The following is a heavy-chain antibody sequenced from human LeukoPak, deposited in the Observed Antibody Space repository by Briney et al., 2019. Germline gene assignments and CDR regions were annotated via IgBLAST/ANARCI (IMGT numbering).Heavy chain of an antibody. V-gene: IGHV1-8*01. CDR2: MNPNSGNT. D-gene: IGHD2-2*02. CDR3: ARRKIDIVVVPAAISGTAKSRPIMDV. CDR1: GYTFTSYD. Sequence: GASVKVSCKASGYTFTSYDINWVRQATRQGPEWMGWMNPNSGNTGYAQKFQGRVTMTRNTSINTAYMELSSLRSEDTAVYYCARRKIDIVVVPAAISGTAKSRPIMDVWGKGTTVTVSS. J-gene: IGHJ6*03.